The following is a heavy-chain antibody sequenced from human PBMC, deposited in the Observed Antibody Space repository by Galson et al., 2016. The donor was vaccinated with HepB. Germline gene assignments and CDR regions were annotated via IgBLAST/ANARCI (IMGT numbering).Heavy chain of an antibody. CDR1: GYIFTHYV. J-gene: IGHJ4*02. Sequence: SVKVSCKASGYIFTHYVIHWVRQAPGQRPECTGWIFPGNGNTEYSPKFQGRVTITRDTSASAASMELRSLRSEDTAVYYCARAYCLNGVCHSGYYFEYWGQGTLVTVSS. CDR3: ARAYCLNGVCHSGYYFEY. D-gene: IGHD2-8*01. CDR2: IFPGNGNT. V-gene: IGHV1-3*01.